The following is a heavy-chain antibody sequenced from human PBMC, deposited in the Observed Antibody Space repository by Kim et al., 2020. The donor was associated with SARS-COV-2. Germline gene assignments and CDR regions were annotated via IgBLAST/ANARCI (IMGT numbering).Heavy chain of an antibody. J-gene: IGHJ4*02. CDR3: ARGYCSGGSCSRGY. V-gene: IGHV3-48*03. Sequence: ESVKGRLAIDRDNAKNALYLHMNSLRAEDTAVYYCARGYCSGGSCSRGYWGQGTLVTVSS. D-gene: IGHD2-15*01.